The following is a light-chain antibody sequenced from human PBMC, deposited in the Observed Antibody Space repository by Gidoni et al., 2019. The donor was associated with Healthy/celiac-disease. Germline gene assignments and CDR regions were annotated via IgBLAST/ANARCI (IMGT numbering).Light chain of an antibody. CDR1: HSVSSN. CDR3: QQYNNWTPYT. J-gene: IGKJ2*01. CDR2: GAS. Sequence: EIVMTQSPATLSVSQGERATLSCRASHSVSSNLAWYQQKPGQAPRLLIYGASTRATGIPARLSGSGSGTEFTLTISSLQSEDFAVYYCQQYNNWTPYTFGLGTKLEIK. V-gene: IGKV3-15*01.